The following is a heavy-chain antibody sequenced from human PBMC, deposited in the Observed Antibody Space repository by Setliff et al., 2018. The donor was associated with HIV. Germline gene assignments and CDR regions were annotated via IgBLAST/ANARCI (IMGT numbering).Heavy chain of an antibody. CDR1: GGSFSGYY. D-gene: IGHD5-12*01. V-gene: IGHV4-59*10. CDR2: IYTSGST. Sequence: SSETLSLTCAVYGGSFSGYYWSWIRQPPGKGLEWIGHIYTSGSTNYNPSLKSRVTMSVDTSKNQFSLNLSSVTAADTAVYYCALDPGYRRDYWGQGTLVTVSS. CDR3: ALDPGYRRDY. J-gene: IGHJ4*02.